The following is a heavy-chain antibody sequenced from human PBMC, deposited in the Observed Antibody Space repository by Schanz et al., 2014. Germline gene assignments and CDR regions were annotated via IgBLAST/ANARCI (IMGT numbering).Heavy chain of an antibody. V-gene: IGHV3-53*01. Sequence: EVQLVESGGGLIHPGGSLRLSCAVSGFTVSTNYMTWVRQAPGKGLECVSVLYTGGSTFYAESVRGRFTISRDNSKNMVFLQMNSLRVEDTAVYYCARENLNWEAFDIWGQGTMVTVSS. J-gene: IGHJ3*02. CDR2: LYTGGST. CDR3: ARENLNWEAFDI. D-gene: IGHD7-27*01. CDR1: GFTVSTNY.